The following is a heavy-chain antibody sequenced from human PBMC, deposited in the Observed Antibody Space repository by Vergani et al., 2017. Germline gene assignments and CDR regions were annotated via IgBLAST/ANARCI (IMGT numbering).Heavy chain of an antibody. CDR3: ATRDCSSTSCSLYYYYGMDV. D-gene: IGHD2-2*01. J-gene: IGHJ6*02. V-gene: IGHV3-30*02. Sequence: QVQLVESGGGVVQPGGSLRLSCAASGFTFSSYGMHWVRQAPGKGLEWVAFIRYDGSNKYYADSVKGRFTISRDNSKNTLYLQMNSLRAEDTAVYYCATRDCSSTSCSLYYYYGMDVWGQGTTVTVSS. CDR2: IRYDGSNK. CDR1: GFTFSSYG.